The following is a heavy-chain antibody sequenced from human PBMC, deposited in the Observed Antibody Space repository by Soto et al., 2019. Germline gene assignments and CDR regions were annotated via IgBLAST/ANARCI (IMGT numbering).Heavy chain of an antibody. J-gene: IGHJ6*02. CDR2: INHSGST. D-gene: IGHD3-10*01. CDR3: ARGRVVRGVIIDYYYYGMDV. CDR1: GGSFSGYY. Sequence: ASETLSLTCAVYGGSFSGYYWSWIRQPPGKGLEWIGEINHSGSTNYNPSLKSRVTISVDTSKNQFSLKLSSVTAADTAVYYCARGRVVRGVIIDYYYYGMDVWGQGTTVT. V-gene: IGHV4-34*01.